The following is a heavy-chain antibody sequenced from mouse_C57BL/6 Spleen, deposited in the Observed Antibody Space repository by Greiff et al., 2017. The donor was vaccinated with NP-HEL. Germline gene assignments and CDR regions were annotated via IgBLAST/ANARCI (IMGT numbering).Heavy chain of an antibody. D-gene: IGHD2-5*01. J-gene: IGHJ1*03. Sequence: QVQLQQPGAELVMPGASVKLSCKASGYTFTSYWMHWVKQRPGQGLAWIGEIDPSDSYPNYNQPFTGQSTLTVDKSSSTAYMQLSSLTSEDSAVYYCARYSNGWYFDVWGTGTTVTVSS. CDR1: GYTFTSYW. CDR2: IDPSDSYP. V-gene: IGHV1-69*01. CDR3: ARYSNGWYFDV.